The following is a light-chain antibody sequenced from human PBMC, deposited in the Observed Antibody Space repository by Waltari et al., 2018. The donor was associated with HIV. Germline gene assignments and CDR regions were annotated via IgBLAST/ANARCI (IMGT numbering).Light chain of an antibody. CDR3: CSFSAGSASWI. Sequence: QSALTQPASVSGSPGQSITVSCTGTSSDVGTYYLVSWYQHHPGEAPRVLIPDVAKRPSGVSSRCSGSKSGNTASLTISGLQAEDESIYYCCSFSAGSASWIFGGGTTLTVL. V-gene: IGLV2-23*02. CDR2: DVA. J-gene: IGLJ2*01. CDR1: SSDVGTYYL.